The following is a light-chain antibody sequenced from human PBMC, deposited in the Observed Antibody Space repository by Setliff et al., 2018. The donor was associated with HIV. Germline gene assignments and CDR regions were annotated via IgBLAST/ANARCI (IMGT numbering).Light chain of an antibody. V-gene: IGLV2-23*01. CDR3: CSNTGSNTYV. Sequence: QSALTQPASVSGSPGQSITISCTGTSSDIGRYNLVSWYQQYPGKAPKLMIYQATKRPSGVSNRFSGSKSGNTASLTISGLQAEDEADYYCCSNTGSNTYVFGSGPKVTVL. CDR1: SSDIGRYNL. CDR2: QAT. J-gene: IGLJ1*01.